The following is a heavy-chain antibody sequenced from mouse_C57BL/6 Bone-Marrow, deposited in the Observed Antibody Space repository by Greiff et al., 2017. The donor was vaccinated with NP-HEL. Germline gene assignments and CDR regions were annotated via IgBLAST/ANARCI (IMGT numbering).Heavy chain of an antibody. J-gene: IGHJ4*01. CDR2: IDPSDSET. V-gene: IGHV1-52*01. CDR3: AREGKAYAMDY. D-gene: IGHD1-3*01. Sequence: QVQLQQPGAELVRPGSSVKLSCKASGYTFTSYWMHWVKQRPIQGLEWIGNIDPSDSETHYNQKFKDKATLTVDKSSSTAYMQLSSLTSEDSAVDYCAREGKAYAMDYWGQGTSVTVSS. CDR1: GYTFTSYW.